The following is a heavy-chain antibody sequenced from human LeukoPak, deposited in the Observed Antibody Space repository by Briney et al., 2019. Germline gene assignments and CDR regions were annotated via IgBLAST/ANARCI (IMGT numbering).Heavy chain of an antibody. CDR3: ARIRRVGATLYYFDY. J-gene: IGHJ4*02. Sequence: SETLSLTCTVSGGSISSSSYYWGWIRQPPGKGLEWIGSIYYSGSTYYNPSLKSRVTISVDTSKNQFSLRLSSVTAADTAVYYCARIRRVGATLYYFDYWGQGTLVTVPS. V-gene: IGHV4-39*07. CDR2: IYYSGST. CDR1: GGSISSSSYY. D-gene: IGHD1-26*01.